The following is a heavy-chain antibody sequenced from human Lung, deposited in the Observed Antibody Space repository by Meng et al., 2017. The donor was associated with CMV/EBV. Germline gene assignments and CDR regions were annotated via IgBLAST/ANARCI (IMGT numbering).Heavy chain of an antibody. V-gene: IGHV1-46*01. Sequence: ASGFTFTTYSIHWVRQAPGQGLEWLGIINPDGGSTVYAQKFQGRVTMTKDTSTSTVYMELTSLRSGDTAVYYCARSSPLTKYYFDYWGQGTLVTVSS. CDR1: GFTFTTYS. CDR3: ARSSPLTKYYFDY. CDR2: INPDGGST. J-gene: IGHJ4*02.